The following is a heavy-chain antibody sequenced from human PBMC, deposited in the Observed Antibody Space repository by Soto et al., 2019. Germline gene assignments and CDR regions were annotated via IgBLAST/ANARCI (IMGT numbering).Heavy chain of an antibody. V-gene: IGHV1-69*13. CDR3: ARETARLTYNWFDP. CDR1: GGTFSSYA. CDR2: IIPIFGTA. D-gene: IGHD6-6*01. J-gene: IGHJ5*02. Sequence: SVKVSCKASGGTFSSYAISWVRQAPGRGLEWMGGIIPIFGTANYAQKFQGRVTITADESTSTAYMELSSLRSEDTAVYYCARETARLTYNWFDPWGQGTLVTVSS.